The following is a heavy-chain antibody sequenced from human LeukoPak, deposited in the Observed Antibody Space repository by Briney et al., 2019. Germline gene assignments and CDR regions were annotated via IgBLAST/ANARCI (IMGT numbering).Heavy chain of an antibody. D-gene: IGHD3-3*01. J-gene: IGHJ6*02. Sequence: ASVKVSCKASGYAFTSDGINWVRQAPGQGLEWMGWISVYNAITSYAQKFQGRATMTTDTSTSTAYMELRSLRSDDTAVYYCARDLTKNTVFGLKGTVDVWGQGTTVTVSS. CDR1: GYAFTSDG. V-gene: IGHV1-18*01. CDR2: ISVYNAIT. CDR3: ARDLTKNTVFGLKGTVDV.